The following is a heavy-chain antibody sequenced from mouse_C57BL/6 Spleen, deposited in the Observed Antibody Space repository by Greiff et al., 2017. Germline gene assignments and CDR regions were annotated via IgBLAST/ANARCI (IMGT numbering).Heavy chain of an antibody. J-gene: IGHJ3*01. Sequence: QVQLKQSGPELVKPGASVKLSCKASGYTFTSYDINWVKQRPGQGLEWIGWIYPRDGSTKYNEKFKGKATLTVDTSSSTAYMELHSLTSEDSAVYFCARVLLRSVAAWFAYWGQGTLVTVSA. CDR1: GYTFTSYD. V-gene: IGHV1-85*01. CDR3: ARVLLRSVAAWFAY. CDR2: IYPRDGST. D-gene: IGHD1-1*01.